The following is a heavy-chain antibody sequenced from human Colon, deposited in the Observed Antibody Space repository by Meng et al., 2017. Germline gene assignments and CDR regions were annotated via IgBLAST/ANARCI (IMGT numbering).Heavy chain of an antibody. D-gene: IGHD1-14*01. J-gene: IGHJ4*02. CDR3: ARDHGTGLDH. CDR2: ISSSGKII. V-gene: IGHV3-11*01. Sequence: QVRGVGLGGGLVKPGGSLRRACAASGFTFRDYYMTWIRQAPGKGLEWVSHISSSGKIIDYADSVKGRFTISRDNANNSLYLQMDSLTADDTAVYYCARDHGTGLDHWGQGALVTVSS. CDR1: GFTFRDYY.